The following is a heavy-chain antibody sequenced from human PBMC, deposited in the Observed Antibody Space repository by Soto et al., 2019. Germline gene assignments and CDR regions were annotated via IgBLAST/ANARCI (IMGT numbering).Heavy chain of an antibody. CDR2: ISYSGST. D-gene: IGHD2-15*01. Sequence: SETLSLTCTVSGGSISSYYWSWIRQPPGKGLEWIGYISYSGSTKDNPSLKSRVTISVDTSKNQFSLKLSSVTAADTAVYYCACGRNAYRHAGPGFRGQRTL. V-gene: IGHV4-59*08. CDR1: GGSISSYY. J-gene: IGHJ4*02. CDR3: ACGRNAYRHAGPGF.